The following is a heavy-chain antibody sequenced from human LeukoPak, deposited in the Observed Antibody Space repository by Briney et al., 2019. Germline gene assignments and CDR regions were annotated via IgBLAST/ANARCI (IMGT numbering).Heavy chain of an antibody. CDR3: ARQHPRGDGLLWFGEPSPCPWFDP. CDR2: IYYSGST. CDR1: GGSISSSSYY. D-gene: IGHD3-10*01. V-gene: IGHV4-39*01. J-gene: IGHJ5*02. Sequence: SETLSLTCTVSGGSISSSSYYWGWIRQPPGKGLEWIGSIYYSGSTYYNPSLKSRVTISVDTSKNQFSLKLSSVTAADTAVYYCARQHPRGDGLLWFGEPSPCPWFDPWGQGTLVTVSS.